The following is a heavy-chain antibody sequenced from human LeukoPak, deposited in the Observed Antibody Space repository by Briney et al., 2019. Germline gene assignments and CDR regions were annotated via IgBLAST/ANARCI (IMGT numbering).Heavy chain of an antibody. V-gene: IGHV3-48*01. CDR3: ATSGSYRFDY. J-gene: IGHJ4*02. D-gene: IGHD1-26*01. Sequence: MXXVRQAPGKGLEWVSYITSSSSTIYYADSVKGRFTISRDNAKNSLYLQMNSLRVEDTAIYYCATSGSYRFDYWGQGTLVTVSS. CDR2: ITSSSSTI.